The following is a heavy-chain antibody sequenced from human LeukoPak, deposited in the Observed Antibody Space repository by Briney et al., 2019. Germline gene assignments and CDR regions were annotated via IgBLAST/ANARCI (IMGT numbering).Heavy chain of an antibody. J-gene: IGHJ4*02. CDR3: ARDPVAGPDY. V-gene: IGHV3-30-3*01. CDR1: GFTFSSYA. Sequence: GGSLGLSCAASGFTFSSYAMHWVRQAPGKGLEWVAVISYDGSNKYYADSVKGRFTISRDNSKNTLYLQMNSLRAEDTAVYYCARDPVAGPDYWGQGTLVTVSS. CDR2: ISYDGSNK. D-gene: IGHD6-19*01.